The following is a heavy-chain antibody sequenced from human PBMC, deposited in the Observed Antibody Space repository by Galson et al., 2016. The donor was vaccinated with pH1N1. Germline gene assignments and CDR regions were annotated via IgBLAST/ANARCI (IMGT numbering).Heavy chain of an antibody. Sequence: ETLSLTCTVSGGSISSHYWSWIRQPAGKGLEWIGRIYTGGTTNYNPSLKSRVTMSVDTSKKQFSMKLSSVTAADTAVYYCARVNPSPPEGNYYMDVWGKGTTVTVSS. J-gene: IGHJ6*03. D-gene: IGHD2-2*01. CDR2: IYTGGTT. V-gene: IGHV4-4*07. CDR3: ARVNPSPPEGNYYMDV. CDR1: GGSISSHY.